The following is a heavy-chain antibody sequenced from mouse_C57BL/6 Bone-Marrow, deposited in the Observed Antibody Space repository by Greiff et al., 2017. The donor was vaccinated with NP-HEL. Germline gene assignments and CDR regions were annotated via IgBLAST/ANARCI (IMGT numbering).Heavy chain of an antibody. CDR3: ARWGTNYGSFDY. D-gene: IGHD1-2*01. J-gene: IGHJ2*01. CDR1: GYTFTSYW. Sequence: VQLQQSGAELVKPGASVKLSCKASGYTFTSYWMHWVKQRPGQGLEWIGMIHPNSGSTNYNEKFKSKATLTVDKSSSTAYMQLSSLTSEDSAVYYCARWGTNYGSFDYWGQGTTLTVSS. CDR2: IHPNSGST. V-gene: IGHV1-64*01.